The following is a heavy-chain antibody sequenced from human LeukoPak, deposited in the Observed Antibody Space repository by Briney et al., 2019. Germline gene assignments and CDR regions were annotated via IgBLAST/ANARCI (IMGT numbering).Heavy chain of an antibody. CDR3: ARPSAVAGIFLFYY. CDR1: GGSISSYY. Sequence: SETLSLTCTVSGGSISSYYWSWIRQPPRKGLEWIGYIYYSGSTNYNPSLKSRVPISVDTSKNPFSLKLSSVSAADTAVYYCARPSAVAGIFLFYYRGQGTLVTVSS. D-gene: IGHD6-19*01. V-gene: IGHV4-59*01. J-gene: IGHJ4*02. CDR2: IYYSGST.